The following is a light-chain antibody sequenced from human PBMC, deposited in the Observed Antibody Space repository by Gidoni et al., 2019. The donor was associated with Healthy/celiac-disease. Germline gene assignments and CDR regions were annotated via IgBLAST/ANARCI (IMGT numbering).Light chain of an antibody. V-gene: IGLV3-25*03. CDR2: KDS. CDR3: QSADSSHAV. CDR1: ALPKQY. Sequence: SYELTQPPSVSVSPGQTARITCSGDALPKQYAYWYQQKPGQAPVLVIYKDSERPSGIPERFSGSSSGTTVTLTISGVQAEDEADYYCQSADSSHAVFGTGTKVTVL. J-gene: IGLJ1*01.